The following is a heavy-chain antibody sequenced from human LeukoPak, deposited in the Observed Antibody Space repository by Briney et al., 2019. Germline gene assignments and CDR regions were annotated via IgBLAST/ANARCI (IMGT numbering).Heavy chain of an antibody. CDR1: GYTFTGYY. CDR2: INPNSGGT. V-gene: IGHV1-2*02. Sequence: ASVKVSCKASGYTFTGYYMHWVRQAPGQGLEWMGWINPNSGGTNYAQKLQGRVTMTTDTSTSTAYMELRSLRSDDTAVYYCARDSVAAPDNWFDPWGQGTLVTVSS. CDR3: ARDSVAAPDNWFDP. J-gene: IGHJ5*02. D-gene: IGHD2-15*01.